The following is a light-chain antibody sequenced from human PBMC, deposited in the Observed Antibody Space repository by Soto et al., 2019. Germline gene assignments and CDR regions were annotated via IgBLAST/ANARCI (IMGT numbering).Light chain of an antibody. CDR3: QQSYSTPPWT. V-gene: IGKV1-39*01. Sequence: DIQMPQSPSSLSASVGDRVTITCRVSQSIVTYLNWYLQKPGKAPKLLIYAASNLQSGVPSRFSGSGSGTDFTLTISSLQPEDFAIYFCQQSYSTPPWTFGQGTKVDIK. CDR2: AAS. J-gene: IGKJ1*01. CDR1: QSIVTY.